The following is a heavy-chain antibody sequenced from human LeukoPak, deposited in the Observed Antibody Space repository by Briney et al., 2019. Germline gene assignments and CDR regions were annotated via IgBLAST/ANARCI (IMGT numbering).Heavy chain of an antibody. V-gene: IGHV3-21*06. CDR3: ATHPGDYWFGYLQL. D-gene: IGHD3-10*01. J-gene: IGHJ4*02. CDR2: ISSSSSYI. Sequence: GGSLRLSCAASGFTFGSYAMSWVRQAPGKGLEWVSSISSSSSYIYYADSVKGRFTISRDNAKNSLYLQMNNLRAEDTAVYYCATHPGDYWFGYLQLWGQGTLVTVSS. CDR1: GFTFGSYA.